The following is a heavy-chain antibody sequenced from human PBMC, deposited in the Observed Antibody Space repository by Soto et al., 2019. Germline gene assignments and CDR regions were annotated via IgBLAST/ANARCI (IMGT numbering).Heavy chain of an antibody. V-gene: IGHV1-69*13. D-gene: IGHD2-21*02. CDR2: IIPIFGTA. CDR1: GGTFSSYA. CDR3: ARAFVKAYCGGDCYFDAFDI. J-gene: IGHJ3*02. Sequence: SVKLYCNASGGTFSSYAISWVRQAPGQGLEWMGGIIPIFGTANYAQKFQGRVTITADESTSTAYMELSSLRSEGTAVYYCARAFVKAYCGGDCYFDAFDIWGQGTMVTVSS.